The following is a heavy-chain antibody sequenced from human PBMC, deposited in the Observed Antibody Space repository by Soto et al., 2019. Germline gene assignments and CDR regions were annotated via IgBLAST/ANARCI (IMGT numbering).Heavy chain of an antibody. D-gene: IGHD4-4*01. J-gene: IGHJ5*02. CDR2: IKPDESEK. V-gene: IGHV3-7*01. Sequence: VHLQESGPGLVKPSGTLSLTCAVSGASISSGSWWSWVRQPPGKGLEWVARIKPDESEKKYADSVKGRFSISRDNAKNSMYLQMDSLRGEDTAVYYCVRGGSNYASWGQGTLVTVSS. CDR3: VRGGSNYAS. CDR1: GASISSGSW.